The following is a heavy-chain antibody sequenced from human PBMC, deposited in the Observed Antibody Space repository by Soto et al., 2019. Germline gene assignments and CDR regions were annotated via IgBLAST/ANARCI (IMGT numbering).Heavy chain of an antibody. CDR1: GYTFTSYD. J-gene: IGHJ5*02. D-gene: IGHD6-6*01. CDR3: AKGTRDYSSSSAWFDP. CDR2: MNPNSGNT. V-gene: IGHV1-8*01. Sequence: ASVKVSCKASGYTFTSYDFHWVRQATGQGLEWMGWMNPNSGNTGYAQKFQGRVTMTRNTSISTAYMELSSLRSEDTAVYYCAKGTRDYSSSSAWFDPWGQGTLVTVSS.